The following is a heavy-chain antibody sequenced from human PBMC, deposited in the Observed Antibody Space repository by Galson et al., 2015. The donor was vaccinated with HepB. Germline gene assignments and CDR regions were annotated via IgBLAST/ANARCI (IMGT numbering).Heavy chain of an antibody. CDR3: ARLIAAAGTSGY. CDR2: IIPIFGTA. D-gene: IGHD6-13*01. CDR1: GGTSSSYA. V-gene: IGHV1-69*13. J-gene: IGHJ4*02. Sequence: SVKVSCKASGGTSSSYAISWVRQAPGQGLEWMGGIIPIFGTANYAQKFQGRVTITADESTSTAYMELSSLRSEDTAVYYCARLIAAAGTSGYWGQGTLVTVSS.